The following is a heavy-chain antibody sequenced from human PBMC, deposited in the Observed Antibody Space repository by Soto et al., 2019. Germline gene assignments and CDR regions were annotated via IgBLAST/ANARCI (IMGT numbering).Heavy chain of an antibody. CDR1: DKIFTRSW. V-gene: IGHV5-51*01. D-gene: IGHD2-15*01. CDR3: AGPKGKGRWYYRMDV. Sequence: GGLLKTSRKGSDKIFTRSWIAGGGQGPGEGLELMGVIFPGDSDIRYSPSLQVQVTISADKSISTAYLQWGSLKALDTAMYYCAGPKGKGRWYYRMDVWGQGTTVTVSS. J-gene: IGHJ6*02. CDR2: IFPGDSDI.